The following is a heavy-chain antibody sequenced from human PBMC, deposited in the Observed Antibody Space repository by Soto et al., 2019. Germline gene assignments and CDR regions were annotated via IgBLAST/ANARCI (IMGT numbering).Heavy chain of an antibody. V-gene: IGHV4-39*01. J-gene: IGHJ3*02. Sequence: QLQLQESGPGLVKPSETLSLTCTVSGGSISSSSYYWGWIRQPPGKGLEWIGIIYYSGSTYYNPSLKSRVTISVDTSKNHFSLKLSSVTAADTAVYYCARRGGVATNAFDIWGQGTMVTVSS. D-gene: IGHD5-12*01. CDR3: ARRGGVATNAFDI. CDR2: IYYSGST. CDR1: GGSISSSSYY.